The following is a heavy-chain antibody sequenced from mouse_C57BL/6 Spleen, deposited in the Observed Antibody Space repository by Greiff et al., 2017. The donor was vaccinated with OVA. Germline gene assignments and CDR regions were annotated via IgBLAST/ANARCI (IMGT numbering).Heavy chain of an antibody. CDR1: GYTFTDYN. J-gene: IGHJ2*01. D-gene: IGHD1-1*01. CDR3: ARWADYYGSSYGSY. V-gene: IGHV1-22*01. Sequence: VQLQQSGPELVKPGASVKMSCKASGYTFTDYNMHWVEQSHGKSLEWIGYINPNNGGTSYNQKFKGKATLTVNKSSSTAYMELRSLTSEDSAVYYCARWADYYGSSYGSYWGQGTTLTVSS. CDR2: INPNNGGT.